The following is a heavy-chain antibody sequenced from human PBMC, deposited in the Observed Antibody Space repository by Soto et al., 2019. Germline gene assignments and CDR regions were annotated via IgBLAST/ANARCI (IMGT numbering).Heavy chain of an antibody. V-gene: IGHV3-23*01. CDR1: GFTFSNYA. CDR3: AKDQGSSWYEIDY. J-gene: IGHJ4*02. D-gene: IGHD6-13*01. Sequence: EVQLLESGGGLVQPGGSLRLSCAASGFTFSNYAVTWVRQAPGPGLEWVSTISGSGGSTYYADSVKGRFTISRDNYMNTLYLQMNSLRAEDTAVYYCAKDQGSSWYEIDYWGQGTLFTVSS. CDR2: ISGSGGST.